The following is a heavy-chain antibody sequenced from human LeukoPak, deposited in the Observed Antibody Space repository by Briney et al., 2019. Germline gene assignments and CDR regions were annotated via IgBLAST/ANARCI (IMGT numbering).Heavy chain of an antibody. J-gene: IGHJ4*02. D-gene: IGHD4-17*01. V-gene: IGHV3-33*01. CDR3: ARDEVTTPRD. CDR1: GFTFSSYG. Sequence: PGGSLRLSCAASGFTFSSYGMHXXRQGPGKGLEWVAVMWYEGSNKYYADSVKGRFTXSRDNSKNTLYLQMHSLRAEDTAVYYCARDEVTTPRDWGQGTLVSVSS. CDR2: MWYEGSNK.